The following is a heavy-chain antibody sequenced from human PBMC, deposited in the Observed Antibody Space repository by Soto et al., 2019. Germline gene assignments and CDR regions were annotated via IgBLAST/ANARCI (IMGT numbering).Heavy chain of an antibody. Sequence: SETLSLTCAVYGGSFSGYYWSWIRQPPGKGLEWIGEINHSGSTNYNPSLKSRVTISVDTSKNQFSLKLSSVTAADTAVYYCARADFWSGYYRLHYFDYWGQGTLVTVSS. J-gene: IGHJ4*02. CDR2: INHSGST. CDR3: ARADFWSGYYRLHYFDY. V-gene: IGHV4-34*01. CDR1: GGSFSGYY. D-gene: IGHD3-3*01.